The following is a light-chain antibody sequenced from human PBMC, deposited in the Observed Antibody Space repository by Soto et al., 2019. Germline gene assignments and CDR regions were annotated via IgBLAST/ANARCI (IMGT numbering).Light chain of an antibody. CDR1: QNINNN. Sequence: DIQMTQSPSSLSASVGDRVTITCRASQNINNNLNWYQQKPGKAPKPLIFAASILQSGGPSRLSGSGSGTYFTLTISSLQPEDFATYYCQQSSTTPETFGQGTKVEIK. V-gene: IGKV1-39*01. CDR3: QQSSTTPET. CDR2: AAS. J-gene: IGKJ1*01.